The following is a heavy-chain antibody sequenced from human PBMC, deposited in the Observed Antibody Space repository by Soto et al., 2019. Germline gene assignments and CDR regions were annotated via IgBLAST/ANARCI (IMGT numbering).Heavy chain of an antibody. Sequence: GASVKVSCKASGYTFTSYGISWVRQAPGQGLEWMGWISAYNGNTNYAQKLQGRVTMTTDTSTSTAYMELRSLRSDDTAVYYCAREGNLRYFDWPLDYFDYWGQGTLVTVSS. J-gene: IGHJ4*02. CDR2: ISAYNGNT. CDR1: GYTFTSYG. V-gene: IGHV1-18*01. CDR3: AREGNLRYFDWPLDYFDY. D-gene: IGHD3-9*01.